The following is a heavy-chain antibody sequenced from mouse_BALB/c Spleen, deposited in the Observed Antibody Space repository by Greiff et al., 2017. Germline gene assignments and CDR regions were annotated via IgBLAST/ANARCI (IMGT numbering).Heavy chain of an antibody. CDR2: IYPGDGDT. CDR3: ARGDGNYVCAMDY. J-gene: IGHJ4*01. Sequence: QVQLQQSGAELVRPGSSVTISCKASGYAFSSYWMHWVKQRPGQGLEWIGQIYPGDGDTNYNGKFKGKATLTADKSSSTAYMQLSSLTSEDSAVYCCARGDGNYVCAMDYWGQGTSVTVSS. D-gene: IGHD2-1*01. V-gene: IGHV1-80*01. CDR1: GYAFSSYW.